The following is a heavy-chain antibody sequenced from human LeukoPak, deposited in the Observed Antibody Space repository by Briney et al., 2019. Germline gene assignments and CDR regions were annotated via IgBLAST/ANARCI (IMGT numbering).Heavy chain of an antibody. Sequence: SVKVSCKASGGTFSSYTISWVRQAPGQGLEWMGRIIPILGIANYAQKFQGRVTITADKSTSTAYMELSSVRSEDTAVYYCARPSTVTTNYYYYYGMDVWGQGTTVTVSS. CDR1: GGTFSSYT. CDR3: ARPSTVTTNYYYYYGMDV. CDR2: IIPILGIA. V-gene: IGHV1-69*02. D-gene: IGHD4-17*01. J-gene: IGHJ6*02.